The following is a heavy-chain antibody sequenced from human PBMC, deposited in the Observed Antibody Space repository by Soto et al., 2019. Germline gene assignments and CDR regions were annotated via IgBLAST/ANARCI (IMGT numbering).Heavy chain of an antibody. CDR2: TYYGSKWYN. J-gene: IGHJ6*02. CDR1: GDSVSSNSAA. V-gene: IGHV6-1*01. Sequence: SQTLSLTCAISGDSVSSNSAAWNWIRQSPSRGLEWLGRTYYGSKWYNDYAVSVKSRITINPDTSKNQFPLQLNSVTPEDTAVYYCARDPRAVAGANTTRYYYYGMDVWGQGTTVTVSS. D-gene: IGHD6-19*01. CDR3: ARDPRAVAGANTTRYYYYGMDV.